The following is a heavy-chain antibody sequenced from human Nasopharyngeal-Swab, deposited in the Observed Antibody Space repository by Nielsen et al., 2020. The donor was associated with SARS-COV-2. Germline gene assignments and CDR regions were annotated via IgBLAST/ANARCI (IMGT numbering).Heavy chain of an antibody. J-gene: IGHJ6*02. CDR3: ARDRVGAKGMDV. Sequence: SETLSLTCTVSGGSISSYYWSWIRQPPGKGLEWIGYIYYSGSTNYNPSLKSRVTISVDTSKNQFSLKLSSVTAADTAVYYCARDRVGAKGMDVWSQGTTVTVSS. CDR1: GGSISSYY. D-gene: IGHD1-26*01. CDR2: IYYSGST. V-gene: IGHV4-59*01.